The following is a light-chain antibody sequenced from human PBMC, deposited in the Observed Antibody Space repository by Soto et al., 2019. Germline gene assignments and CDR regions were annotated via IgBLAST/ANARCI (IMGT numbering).Light chain of an antibody. CDR1: QSVSSSY. CDR3: QQYGSSPWT. Sequence: EIVLTQSPVTLSLSPGERATLSCRASQSVSSSYVAWYQQKPGQAPRLLIYGASSRATGIPDRFSGSGSGTDFTLTISRLEPEDFAVYYCQQYGSSPWTFGQGTKV. V-gene: IGKV3-20*01. J-gene: IGKJ1*01. CDR2: GAS.